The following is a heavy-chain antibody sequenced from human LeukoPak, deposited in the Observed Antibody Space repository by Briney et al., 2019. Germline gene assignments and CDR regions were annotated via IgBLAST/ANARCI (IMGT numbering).Heavy chain of an antibody. Sequence: PSQTLSLTCTVSGGPISSGDYYWSWIRQPPGKGLEWIGYIYYSGSTYYNPSLKSRVTISVDTSKNQFSLKLSSVTAAGTAVYYCARDRYSNGMDVWGQGTTVTVSS. D-gene: IGHD3-16*02. V-gene: IGHV4-30-4*01. CDR3: ARDRYSNGMDV. CDR1: GGPISSGDYY. CDR2: IYYSGST. J-gene: IGHJ6*02.